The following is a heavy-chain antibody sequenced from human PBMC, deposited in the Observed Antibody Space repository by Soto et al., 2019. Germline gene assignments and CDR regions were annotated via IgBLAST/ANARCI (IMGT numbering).Heavy chain of an antibody. CDR1: GGSISSGGYY. V-gene: IGHV4-31*03. Sequence: PSETLSLTCTVSGGSISSGGYYWSWTRQHPGKGLEWIGYIYYSGSTYYNPSLKSRVTISVDTSKNQFSLKPSSVTAADTAVYYCARDRGVEQLVPPSYYYYGMDVWGQGTTVTVSS. J-gene: IGHJ6*02. D-gene: IGHD6-6*01. CDR2: IYYSGST. CDR3: ARDRGVEQLVPPSYYYYGMDV.